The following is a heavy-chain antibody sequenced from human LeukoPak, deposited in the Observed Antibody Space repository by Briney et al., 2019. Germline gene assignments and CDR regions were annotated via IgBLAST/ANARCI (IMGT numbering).Heavy chain of an antibody. Sequence: SETLSLTCTVSGYSISTGFYWGWIRQPPGKGLEWIGSIYHSGDTYYNPSLNSRVTISVDTSKNQFSLKVRSVTAADTAVYYCARDLAVAGTGYDYRGQGTLVTVSS. CDR3: ARDLAVAGTGYDY. CDR2: IYHSGDT. V-gene: IGHV4-38-2*02. CDR1: GYSISTGFY. J-gene: IGHJ4*02. D-gene: IGHD6-19*01.